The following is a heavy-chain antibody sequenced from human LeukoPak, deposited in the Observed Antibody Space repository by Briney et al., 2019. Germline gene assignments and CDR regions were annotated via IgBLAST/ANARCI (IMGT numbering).Heavy chain of an antibody. Sequence: GGSLRLSCTASGFTFGDYAMSWVRQAPGKGLEWVGFLRSKAYGGTTEYAASVKGRFTISRDDSKSIAYLQMNGLKTEDTAVYYCTRGYCSGGSCYYYYYYGMDVWGQGTTVTVSS. CDR2: LRSKAYGGTT. V-gene: IGHV3-49*04. CDR3: TRGYCSGGSCYYYYYYGMDV. D-gene: IGHD2-15*01. CDR1: GFTFGDYA. J-gene: IGHJ6*02.